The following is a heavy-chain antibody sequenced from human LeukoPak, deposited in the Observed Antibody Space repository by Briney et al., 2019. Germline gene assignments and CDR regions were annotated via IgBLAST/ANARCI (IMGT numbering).Heavy chain of an antibody. Sequence: ASVKVSCKASGYTFTSYGISWVRQAPGQGLEWMGWISAYNGNTNYAQKLQGRVTMTTDTSTSTAYMELRSLRSDDTAVYHCARVSRVVGATDYGMDVWGQGTTVTVSS. D-gene: IGHD1-26*01. CDR2: ISAYNGNT. CDR1: GYTFTSYG. J-gene: IGHJ6*02. V-gene: IGHV1-18*01. CDR3: ARVSRVVGATDYGMDV.